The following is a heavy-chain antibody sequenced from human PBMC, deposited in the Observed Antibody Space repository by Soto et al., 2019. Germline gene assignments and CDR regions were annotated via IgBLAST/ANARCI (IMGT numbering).Heavy chain of an antibody. CDR1: GYTSISYN. J-gene: IGHJ3*02. CDR3: ARALGLVLRYFDWIDAFDI. D-gene: IGHD3-9*01. Sequence: ASVQVSCDASGYTSISYNINRARQATGHVLEWMAWMNPNSGNTGYAQKFQGRVAMTRNTSISTAYMALSSLRSEDTAVYYCARALGLVLRYFDWIDAFDIWGQGTMVTVSS. V-gene: IGHV1-8*01. CDR2: MNPNSGNT.